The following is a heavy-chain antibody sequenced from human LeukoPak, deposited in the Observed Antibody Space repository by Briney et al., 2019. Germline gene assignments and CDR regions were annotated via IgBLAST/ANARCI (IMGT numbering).Heavy chain of an antibody. J-gene: IGHJ6*02. CDR3: ARRSGNYYYAMDV. CDR2: IYYSGTT. D-gene: IGHD1-1*01. V-gene: IGHV4-39*01. Sequence: TLSLTCTVSGDSISSSSYFWGWVRQPPGRGLEWIGIIYYSGTTYYNPSLKSRVTISVATSKNQFSLKLSSVTAADTAVYYCARRSGNYYYAMDVWGQGTTVSVSS. CDR1: GDSISSSSYF.